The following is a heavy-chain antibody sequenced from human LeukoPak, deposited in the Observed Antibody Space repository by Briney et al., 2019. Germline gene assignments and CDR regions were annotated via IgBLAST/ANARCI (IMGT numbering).Heavy chain of an antibody. V-gene: IGHV3-53*01. D-gene: IGHD2-2*01. CDR2: IYSGGST. Sequence: GGSLRLSCAASGFSVSTNYLSWVRQAPGRGLEWVSVIYSGGSTYYADSVKGRFTISRDNSKNTLYLQMNSLRAEDTAVYYCARSIVVVPAEDYYMDVWGKGTTVTVSS. CDR1: GFSVSTNY. J-gene: IGHJ6*03. CDR3: ARSIVVVPAEDYYMDV.